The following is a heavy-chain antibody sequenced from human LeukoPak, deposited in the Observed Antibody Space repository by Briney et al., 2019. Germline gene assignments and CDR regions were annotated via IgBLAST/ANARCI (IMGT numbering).Heavy chain of an antibody. V-gene: IGHV4-30-2*01. Sequence: PSETLSLTCTVSGGSISSGGSSWSWIRQPPGKGLEWIGYIYHSGSTYYNPSLKSRVTISVDRSKNQFSLKLSSVTAADTAVYYCARGSRVDSDAFDVWGQGTMVTVSS. D-gene: IGHD2-15*01. CDR2: IYHSGST. J-gene: IGHJ3*01. CDR1: GGSISSGGSS. CDR3: ARGSRVDSDAFDV.